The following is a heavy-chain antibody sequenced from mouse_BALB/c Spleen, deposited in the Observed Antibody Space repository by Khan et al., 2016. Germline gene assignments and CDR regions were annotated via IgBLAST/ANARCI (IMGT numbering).Heavy chain of an antibody. Sequence: QVQLQQPGAELVKPGASVKLSCKASGYTFTSYCMHWVKQRPGQGLEWIGEIVPSNGRSNYHENFKNKATLTVDKSSSTAYMQLSSLTSEDSAVYYCARPYYYGSSYFAVWGAGTTVTVSS. CDR3: ARPYYYGSSYFAV. V-gene: IGHV1S81*02. CDR2: IVPSNGRS. J-gene: IGHJ1*01. D-gene: IGHD1-1*01. CDR1: GYTFTSYC.